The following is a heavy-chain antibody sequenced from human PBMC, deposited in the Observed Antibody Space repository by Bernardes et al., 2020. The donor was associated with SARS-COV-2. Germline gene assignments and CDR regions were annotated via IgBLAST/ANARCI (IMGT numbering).Heavy chain of an antibody. Sequence: GRSLRLSCAASGFTFSSYGMHWVRQAPGKGLEWVAVISYDGSNKYYADSVKGRFTISRDNSKNTLYLQMNSLRAEDTAVYYCAKEVGYYYYYGMDVWGQGTTVTVSS. V-gene: IGHV3-30*18. CDR2: ISYDGSNK. J-gene: IGHJ6*02. CDR3: AKEVGYYYYYGMDV. D-gene: IGHD3-16*01. CDR1: GFTFSSYG.